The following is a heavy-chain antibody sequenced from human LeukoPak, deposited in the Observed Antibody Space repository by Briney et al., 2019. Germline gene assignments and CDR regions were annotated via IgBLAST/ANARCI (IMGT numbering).Heavy chain of an antibody. CDR2: INHDGTGT. Sequence: GGSLRVSCAPSRVTFTNDWIYWVREGPGEGLGWVSGINHDGTGTYYADSVKGRFTISRDNAKNTVDLQMNGLRAEDTTVYYCATVSEYWGQGTLVTVSS. CDR3: ATVSEY. J-gene: IGHJ4*02. CDR1: RVTFTNDW. V-gene: IGHV3-74*01.